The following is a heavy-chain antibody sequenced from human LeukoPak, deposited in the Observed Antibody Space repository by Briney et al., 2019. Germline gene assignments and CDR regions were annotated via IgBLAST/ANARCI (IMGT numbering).Heavy chain of an antibody. J-gene: IGHJ5*02. V-gene: IGHV4-59*11. CDR3: ARGRSWSWEGWFDP. CDR2: IYYSGST. D-gene: IGHD1-26*01. CDR1: GGSISGHY. Sequence: PSETLSLTCTVSGGSISGHYWNWIRQPPGKGLEWIGYIYYSGSTNYNPSLKSQVTISVDTSKNQFSLNLNSVTATDTAVYFCARGRSWSWEGWFDPWGQGTLVTVSS.